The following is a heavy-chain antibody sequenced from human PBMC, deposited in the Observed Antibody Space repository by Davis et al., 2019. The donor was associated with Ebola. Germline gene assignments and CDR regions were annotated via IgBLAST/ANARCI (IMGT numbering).Heavy chain of an antibody. V-gene: IGHV4-59*01. J-gene: IGHJ5*02. D-gene: IGHD6-13*01. CDR3: ARRGTSSWYAGWFDP. CDR2: LSYSGST. CDR1: GGSITTYY. Sequence: SETLSLTCTVSGGSITTYYWSWVRQPPGKELEWIGYLSYSGSTKYNPSLNTRVSMSLDTFKNQFSLRLNSVSAADTAMYYCARRGTSSWYAGWFDPWGQGTLVTVSS.